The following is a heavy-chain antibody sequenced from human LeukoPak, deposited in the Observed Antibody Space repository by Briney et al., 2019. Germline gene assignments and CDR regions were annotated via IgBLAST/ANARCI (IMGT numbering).Heavy chain of an antibody. CDR3: AITPNYYGSGSWFDY. Sequence: ASVKVSCKASGYTFTSYDINWVRQATGQGLEWMGWMNPNSGGTNYAQKFQGRVTMTRDTSISTAYMELSRLRSDDTAVYYCAITPNYYGSGSWFDYWGQGTLVTVSS. CDR1: GYTFTSYD. CDR2: MNPNSGGT. V-gene: IGHV1-2*02. J-gene: IGHJ4*02. D-gene: IGHD3-10*01.